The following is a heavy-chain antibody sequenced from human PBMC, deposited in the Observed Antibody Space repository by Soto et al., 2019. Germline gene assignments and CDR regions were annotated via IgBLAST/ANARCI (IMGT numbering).Heavy chain of an antibody. J-gene: IGHJ3*02. Sequence: SLTCAVSGGSISSGGYSWSWIRQPPGKGLEWIGYIYHSGSTYYNPSFQGQVTISADKSISTAYLQWSSLKASDTAMYYCATPKNSGYAQGDAFDIWGQGTMVTVSS. CDR2: IYHSGST. CDR3: ATPKNSGYAQGDAFDI. CDR1: GGSISSGGYS. V-gene: IGHV4-30-2*01. D-gene: IGHD5-12*01.